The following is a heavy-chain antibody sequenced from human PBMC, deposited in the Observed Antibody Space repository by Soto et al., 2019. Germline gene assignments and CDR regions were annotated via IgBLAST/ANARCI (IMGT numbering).Heavy chain of an antibody. V-gene: IGHV1-8*01. CDR2: MNPNSGNT. Sequence: QVQLVQSGAEVKKPGASVKVSCKASGYTFSNYDINWVRQAPGQGLECMGWMNPNSGNTQTEKFQGRLTMTRDTSISTAYMELSGLGSDDTAVYYCARGGTDEWLPDAFDIWGEGTMVTVSS. J-gene: IGHJ3*02. CDR3: ARGGTDEWLPDAFDI. D-gene: IGHD6-19*01. CDR1: GYTFSNYD.